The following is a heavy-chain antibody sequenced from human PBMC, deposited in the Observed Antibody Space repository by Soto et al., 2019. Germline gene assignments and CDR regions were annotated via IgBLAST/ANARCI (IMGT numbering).Heavy chain of an antibody. CDR3: TTEGGYSYGLPDY. CDR1: GYTFTSYA. J-gene: IGHJ4*02. D-gene: IGHD5-18*01. V-gene: IGHV1-3*01. CDR2: INAGNGNT. Sequence: GASVKVSCKASGYTFTSYAMHWVRQAPGQRLEWMGWINAGNGNTKYSQKFQGRVTITRDTSASTAYMELSSLRSEDTAVYYCTTEGGYSYGLPDYWGQGTLVTVSS.